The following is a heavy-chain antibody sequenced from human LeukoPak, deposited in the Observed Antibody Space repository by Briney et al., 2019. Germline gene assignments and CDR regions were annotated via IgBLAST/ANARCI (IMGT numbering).Heavy chain of an antibody. CDR1: GFTFSSYA. D-gene: IGHD1-7*01. CDR2: ISGSGGST. V-gene: IGHV3-23*01. J-gene: IGHJ4*02. Sequence: PGGSLRLSCAASGFTFSSYAMSWVRQAPGKGLEWVSAISGSGGSTYYADSMKGRFTISRDDSKNTLHLQMNSLRDEDTAVYYCAKDRELELPFDYWGQGTLVTVSS. CDR3: AKDRELELPFDY.